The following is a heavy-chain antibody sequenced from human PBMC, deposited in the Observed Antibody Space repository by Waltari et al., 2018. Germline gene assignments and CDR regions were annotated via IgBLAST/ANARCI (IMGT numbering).Heavy chain of an antibody. Sequence: EVQLVESGGGLVQPGGSLRLSCAASGFTFSSYEMNWVPQAPVKWLDWVSYISSSGSTIYDADSGKGRFTISRDNAKNSLYLQMNSRRAEDTAVYYCARVSGELLYYYYGMDVWGQGTTVTVSS. J-gene: IGHJ6*02. CDR3: ARVSGELLYYYYGMDV. D-gene: IGHD3-10*01. V-gene: IGHV3-48*03. CDR2: ISSSGSTI. CDR1: GFTFSSYE.